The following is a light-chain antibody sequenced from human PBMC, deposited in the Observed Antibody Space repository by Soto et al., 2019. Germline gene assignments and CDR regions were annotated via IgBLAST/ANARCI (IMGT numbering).Light chain of an antibody. Sequence: DIQMTQSPSSLSASVGDRVTITCRASQSISSYLNWYQQKPGKAPKLLIYAASSLQSGVPSRSSGSGSGTDFTLTISSLQPEDFATYYCLQFNTFPWTFGQGTKVEIK. CDR3: LQFNTFPWT. J-gene: IGKJ1*01. CDR1: QSISSY. CDR2: AAS. V-gene: IGKV1-39*01.